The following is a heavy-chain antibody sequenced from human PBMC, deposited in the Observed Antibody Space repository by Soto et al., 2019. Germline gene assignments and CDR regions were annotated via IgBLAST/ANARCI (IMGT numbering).Heavy chain of an antibody. J-gene: IGHJ4*02. Sequence: SETLSLTCTVSGGSISGYYWTWIRQPPGKGLEWIGHIYYSGSTNYNPSLKSRVTISVDKSNNQFSLKVTSVTAADTAVYYCARVFGSPDYWGRGTLVTVSS. CDR3: ARVFGSPDY. V-gene: IGHV4-59*01. CDR1: GGSISGYY. CDR2: IYYSGST. D-gene: IGHD3-10*01.